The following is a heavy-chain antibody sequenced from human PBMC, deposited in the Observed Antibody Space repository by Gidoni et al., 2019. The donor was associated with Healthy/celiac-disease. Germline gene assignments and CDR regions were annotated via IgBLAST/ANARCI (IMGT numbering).Heavy chain of an antibody. D-gene: IGHD2-2*01. CDR1: GFTFSRSA. CDR2: ISYDGSNK. CDR3: AWPLGYCSSTSCPPDY. J-gene: IGHJ4*02. Sequence: QVQLVESGGGVVQPGRSLRLSCAASGFTFSRSAMHWVRQAPGKGLEWVAVISYDGSNKYYADSVKGRFTISRDNSKNTLYLQMNSLRAEDTAVYYCAWPLGYCSSTSCPPDYWGQGTLVTVSS. V-gene: IGHV3-30-3*01.